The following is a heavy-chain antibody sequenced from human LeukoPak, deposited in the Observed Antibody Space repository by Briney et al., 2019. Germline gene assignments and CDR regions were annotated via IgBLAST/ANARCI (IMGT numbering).Heavy chain of an antibody. Sequence: SETLSLTCTVSGGSISSYYWSWIRQPPGKGLEWIGSIYYSGSTYYNPSLKSRVTISVDTSKNQFSLKLSSVTAADTAVYYCARGDYYDSSGYYVSAFDIWGQGTMVTVSS. CDR2: IYYSGST. CDR1: GGSISSYY. J-gene: IGHJ3*02. V-gene: IGHV4-39*07. CDR3: ARGDYYDSSGYYVSAFDI. D-gene: IGHD3-22*01.